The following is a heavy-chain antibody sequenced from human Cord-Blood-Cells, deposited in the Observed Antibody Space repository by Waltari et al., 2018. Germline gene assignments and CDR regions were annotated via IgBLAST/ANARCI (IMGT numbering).Heavy chain of an antibody. V-gene: IGHV1-24*01. CDR2: FDPEDGET. Sequence: QVQLVQSGAEVKKPGASAKVSCTVSGYPLHELYLHVVRQVHGKGLESMGGFDPEDGETIYAQKFQGRVTITEDTSTDTAYMELSSLRSEDTAVYYCATGPMVRGVPADYWGQGTLVTVSS. J-gene: IGHJ4*02. CDR1: GYPLHELY. D-gene: IGHD3-10*01. CDR3: ATGPMVRGVPADY.